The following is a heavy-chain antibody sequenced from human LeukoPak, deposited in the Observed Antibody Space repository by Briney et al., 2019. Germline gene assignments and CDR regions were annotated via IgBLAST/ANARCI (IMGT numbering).Heavy chain of an antibody. CDR3: ARMGVATGAHFDI. CDR1: GFTFNDYS. V-gene: IGHV3-21*01. Sequence: PGGSLRLSCAGSGFTFNDYSMNWVRQASGKGLEWVSSISGGSAYIYFADSVKGRFTISRDNAKNSVYLQMNSLRAEDTAVYYCARMGVATGAHFDIWGQGTMVTVSS. J-gene: IGHJ3*02. CDR2: ISGGSAYI. D-gene: IGHD5-12*01.